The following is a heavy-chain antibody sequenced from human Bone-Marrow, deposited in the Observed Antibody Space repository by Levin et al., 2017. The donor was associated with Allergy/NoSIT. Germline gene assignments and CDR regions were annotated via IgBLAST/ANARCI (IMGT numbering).Heavy chain of an antibody. CDR1: GFTFSTFA. Sequence: GGSLRLSCAASGFTFSTFAMHWVRQAPGKGLEWVAVISYNGSHTFYADSVKGRFTISRDNSKNTGYLHMDSLRPQDTALYYCAKVGEQRAALTHWGQGTVVTVSS. CDR3: AKVGEQRAALTH. V-gene: IGHV3-30*18. CDR2: ISYNGSHT. D-gene: IGHD1-26*01. J-gene: IGHJ4*02.